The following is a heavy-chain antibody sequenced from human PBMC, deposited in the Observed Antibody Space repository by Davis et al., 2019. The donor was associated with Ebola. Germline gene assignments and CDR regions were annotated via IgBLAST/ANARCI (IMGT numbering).Heavy chain of an antibody. CDR1: GGSMNTYC. CDR2: FYYSGTT. V-gene: IGHV4-59*04. D-gene: IGHD3-22*01. J-gene: IGHJ4*02. Sequence: GSLRLSCTVSGGSMNTYCWSWIRQPPGKGLEWIGTFYYSGTTFYNPSLKSRITVSVDPSKNQFSLKLNSATAADTAVYYCASLRQTYDSSGYSQPFDYWGQGSPVTVSS. CDR3: ASLRQTYDSSGYSQPFDY.